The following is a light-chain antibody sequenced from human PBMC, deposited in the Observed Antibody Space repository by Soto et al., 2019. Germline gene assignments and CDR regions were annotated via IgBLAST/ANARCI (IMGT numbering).Light chain of an antibody. CDR1: QTMSNW. J-gene: IGKJ5*01. CDR3: QQRHMWPIT. V-gene: IGKV1-5*03. Sequence: DIQMTQSPSTLSASVGDRVTITCRASQTMSNWLAWYQEKPGKAPKLLIYEASTLESGVPSRFRGGGSGTDFTLTISSLEPEDSAVYYCQQRHMWPITFGQGTRLEIK. CDR2: EAS.